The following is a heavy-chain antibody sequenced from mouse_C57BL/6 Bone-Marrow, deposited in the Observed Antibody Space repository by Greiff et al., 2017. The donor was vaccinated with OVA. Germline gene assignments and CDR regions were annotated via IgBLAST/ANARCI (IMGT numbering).Heavy chain of an antibody. J-gene: IGHJ3*01. CDR3: ASSGGY. CDR1: GFTFSSYG. V-gene: IGHV5-6*01. CDR2: ISSGGSYT. Sequence: VQLKESGGDLVKPGGSLKLSCAASGFTFSSYGMSWVRQTPDKRLEWVATISSGGSYTYYPDSVKGRFTISRDNAKNTLYLQMSSLKSEDTAMYYCASSGGYWGQGTPVTVSA.